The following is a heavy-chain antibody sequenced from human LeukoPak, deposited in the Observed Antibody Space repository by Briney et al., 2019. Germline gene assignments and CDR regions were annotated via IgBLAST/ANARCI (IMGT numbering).Heavy chain of an antibody. Sequence: ASVKVSCKASGYTFTGYYMHWVRQAPGQGLEWMGRINPNSGGTNYAQKFQGRVTMTRDTSISTAYMELSRLRSDDTAVYYCASLGNYYGSSGYYSVFDYWGQGTLVTVSS. V-gene: IGHV1-2*06. CDR2: INPNSGGT. CDR3: ASLGNYYGSSGYYSVFDY. CDR1: GYTFTGYY. J-gene: IGHJ4*02. D-gene: IGHD3-22*01.